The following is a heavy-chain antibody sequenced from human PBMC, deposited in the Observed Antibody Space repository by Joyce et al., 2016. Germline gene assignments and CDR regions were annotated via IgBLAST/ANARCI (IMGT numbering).Heavy chain of an antibody. CDR2: VEHDENKI. Sequence: EEQLVESGGGLVQPGGSLRLSCLASPFTFSNDWMSWVRQPPGKGLEGVANVEHDENKIFYADSVRGRFTSARESAMKSLYLQMNSLRGDDTAVYYCARLVVLRGARYFDLWGRGTLVTVSS. D-gene: IGHD6-19*01. J-gene: IGHJ2*01. CDR3: ARLVVLRGARYFDL. V-gene: IGHV3-7*01. CDR1: PFTFSNDW.